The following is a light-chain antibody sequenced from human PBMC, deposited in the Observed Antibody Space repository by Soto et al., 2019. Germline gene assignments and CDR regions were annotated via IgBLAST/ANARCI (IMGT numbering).Light chain of an antibody. CDR3: SSYTSSSTL. CDR1: SSDVGGYNY. V-gene: IGLV2-14*01. Sequence: QSALTQPASVSGSPGQSITISCTGTSSDVGGYNYVSWYQQHPGKAPKLIIYDVSNRPSGVSNRFSGSKSGNTASLTISGLQAEDEADYYCSSYTSSSTLFGTGTKVTVL. CDR2: DVS. J-gene: IGLJ1*01.